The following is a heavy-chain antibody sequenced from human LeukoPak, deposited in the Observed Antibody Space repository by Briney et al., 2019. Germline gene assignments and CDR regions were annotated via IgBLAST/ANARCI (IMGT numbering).Heavy chain of an antibody. CDR1: GGSISGYF. Sequence: SETLSLTCTVSGGSISGYFWSWLRQPPGKGLEWIAYIDYSWSTNYNPSLKSRLTISVDASKNQFSLTLSSVTAADTAVYYCARDRRRDLLHAFDIWGQGTMVTVS. CDR3: ARDRRRDLLHAFDI. CDR2: IDYSWST. V-gene: IGHV4-59*01. J-gene: IGHJ3*02. D-gene: IGHD1-26*01.